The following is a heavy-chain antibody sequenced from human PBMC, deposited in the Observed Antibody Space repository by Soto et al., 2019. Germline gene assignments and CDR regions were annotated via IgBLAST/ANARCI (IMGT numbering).Heavy chain of an antibody. CDR2: IAYDGSKK. D-gene: IGHD6-13*01. Sequence: QVQLVDSGGGVVQPGRSLRLSCAASGFTFNSHGMHWVRQAPGKGPEWVATIAYDGSKKYYADSVKGRFTISRDNSKNTLLLQMNSLRAEHTAVYYCANGMYSSSWYYDYWGQGTLVTVSS. J-gene: IGHJ4*02. CDR3: ANGMYSSSWYYDY. CDR1: GFTFNSHG. V-gene: IGHV3-30*18.